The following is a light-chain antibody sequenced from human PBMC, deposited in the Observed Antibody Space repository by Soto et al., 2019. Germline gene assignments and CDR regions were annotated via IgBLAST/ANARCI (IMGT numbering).Light chain of an antibody. J-gene: IGKJ1*01. CDR1: QSVSSN. Sequence: TQSPSTLSFSPGERAALSCRASQSVSSNLAWYQQKPGQAPRLLIYGASTRATGIPARFSGSGSGTEFTLTISSLQSEDFAVYYCQQYNNWPPWTYGQGTKVDIK. CDR2: GAS. V-gene: IGKV3-15*01. CDR3: QQYNNWPPWT.